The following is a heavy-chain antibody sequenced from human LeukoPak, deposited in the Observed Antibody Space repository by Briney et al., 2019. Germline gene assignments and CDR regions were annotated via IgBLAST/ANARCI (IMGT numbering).Heavy chain of an antibody. V-gene: IGHV1-2*02. Sequence: ASVKVSCKASGYTFACYYMHWVRQAPGQGLAWMGWINPNSGDTNKARKFQGRVTMTSDTSISTADMELSSLTSSDTAVYFFVRAVAAIVNWFDPWGQGALVTVS. CDR1: GYTFACYY. D-gene: IGHD6-13*01. J-gene: IGHJ5*02. CDR3: VRAVAAIVNWFDP. CDR2: INPNSGDT.